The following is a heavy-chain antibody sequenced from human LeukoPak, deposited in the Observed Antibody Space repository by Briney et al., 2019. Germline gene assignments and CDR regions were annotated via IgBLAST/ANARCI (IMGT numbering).Heavy chain of an antibody. CDR3: ARGRRFSTGATRYSGMDV. CDR2: ISSSSIYT. D-gene: IGHD1-7*01. Sequence: GGSLRLSRAASGFTFSDYDMSWIRQAPGKGLEWISYISSSSIYTNYADSVKGRFTISRDNAKNSLYLQMNSLRAEDTAVYYCARGRRFSTGATRYSGMDVWGQGTTVTVSS. J-gene: IGHJ6*02. CDR1: GFTFSDYD. V-gene: IGHV3-11*06.